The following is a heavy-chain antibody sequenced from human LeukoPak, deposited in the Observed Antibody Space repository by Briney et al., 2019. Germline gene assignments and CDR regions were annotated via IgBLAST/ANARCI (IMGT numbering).Heavy chain of an antibody. Sequence: SETLSLTCTVSGGSISSGDYYWSWIRQPPGKGLEWIAYMYYSGSTYYNPSLKSRATMSADTSKNQLSLKLSSVTAADTAVYYCARPHYYDSRIDPWGQGILVTVSS. D-gene: IGHD3-22*01. CDR2: MYYSGST. CDR1: GGSISSGDYY. J-gene: IGHJ5*02. CDR3: ARPHYYDSRIDP. V-gene: IGHV4-30-4*01.